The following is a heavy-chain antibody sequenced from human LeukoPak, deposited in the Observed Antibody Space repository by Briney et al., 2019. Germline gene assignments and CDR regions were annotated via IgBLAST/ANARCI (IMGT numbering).Heavy chain of an antibody. J-gene: IGHJ4*02. CDR1: GGSFSGYY. CDR2: INHSGST. CDR3: ARGKPRKDFDY. Sequence: SETPSLTCAVYGGSFSGYYWSWIRQPPGKGLEWIGEINHSGSTNYNPSLKSRVTISVDTSKNQFSLKLSSVTAADTAVYYCARGKPRKDFDYWGQGTLVTVSS. V-gene: IGHV4-34*01.